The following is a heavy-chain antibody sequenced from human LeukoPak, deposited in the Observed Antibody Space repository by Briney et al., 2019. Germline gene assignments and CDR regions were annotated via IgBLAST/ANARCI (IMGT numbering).Heavy chain of an antibody. CDR2: INPTGGST. D-gene: IGHD4/OR15-4a*01. V-gene: IGHV1-46*01. CDR3: ARADYAVIRGDYYYYGMDV. Sequence: GASVTVSCKASGYTFTNYYIHWVRQAPGQGLGWMGIINPTGGSTSYEQKFQGRVTMTRDTSTSTVYMELSGLRSEDTAGYYCARADYAVIRGDYYYYGMDVWGQGTTVTVSS. J-gene: IGHJ6*02. CDR1: GYTFTNYY.